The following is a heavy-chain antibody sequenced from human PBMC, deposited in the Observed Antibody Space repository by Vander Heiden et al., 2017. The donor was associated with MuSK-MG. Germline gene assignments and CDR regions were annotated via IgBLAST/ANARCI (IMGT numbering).Heavy chain of an antibody. CDR3: ARTPGSGWVDY. Sequence: EVQLVQSGAEVKKPGESLKISCKGSGYRFTSHWIGWGPQMPGKGLEGMGIIYPGESETKYSPSFQGQVNISADKAISTPYLQWRSLKASDTAMDYCARTPGSGWVDYWGQGTLVTVSS. J-gene: IGHJ4*02. CDR2: IYPGESET. D-gene: IGHD6-19*01. CDR1: GYRFTSHW. V-gene: IGHV5-51*03.